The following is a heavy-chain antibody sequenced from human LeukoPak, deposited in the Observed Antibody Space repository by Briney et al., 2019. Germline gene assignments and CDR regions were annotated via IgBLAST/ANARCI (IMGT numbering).Heavy chain of an antibody. CDR2: IIPIFGTA. CDR1: GGTFSTYA. D-gene: IGHD3-10*01. V-gene: IGHV1-69*01. J-gene: IGHJ6*04. CDR3: ARERKGSGSYRYGMDV. Sequence: SVKVSCKASGGTFSTYAISWVRQAPGQGLERMGGIIPIFGTANYAQKFQGRVTITADESTSTAYMELSSLRSEDTAVYYCARERKGSGSYRYGMDVWGKGTTVTVSS.